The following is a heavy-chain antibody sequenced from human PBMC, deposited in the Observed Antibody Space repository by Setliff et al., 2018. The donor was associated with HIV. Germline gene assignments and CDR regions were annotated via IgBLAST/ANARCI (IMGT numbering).Heavy chain of an antibody. CDR2: IYYSGST. V-gene: IGHV4-31*11. CDR3: ARALGIGSAYFQH. CDR1: GGSFSGYY. J-gene: IGHJ1*01. D-gene: IGHD6-19*01. Sequence: PSETLSLTCAVYGGSFSGYYWSWIRQHPGKGLEWIAYIYYSGSTYYNPSLQSRVTISVDTSKNQFSLKVTSVTAADTAVYYCARALGIGSAYFQHWGLGTLVTVSS.